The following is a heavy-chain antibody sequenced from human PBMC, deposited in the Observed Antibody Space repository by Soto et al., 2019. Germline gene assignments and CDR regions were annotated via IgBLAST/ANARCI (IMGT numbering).Heavy chain of an antibody. V-gene: IGHV1-2*02. CDR1: GYTFTGYY. J-gene: IGHJ4*02. Sequence: ASVKVSCKASGYTFTGYYMHWVRQAPGQGLEWMGWINPNSGGTNYAQKFQGRVTMTRDTSISTAYMELSRLRSDDTAVYYCARDGYDGSGSPYPAYWGPGTQVTVSS. CDR3: ARDGYDGSGSPYPAY. D-gene: IGHD3-10*01. CDR2: INPNSGGT.